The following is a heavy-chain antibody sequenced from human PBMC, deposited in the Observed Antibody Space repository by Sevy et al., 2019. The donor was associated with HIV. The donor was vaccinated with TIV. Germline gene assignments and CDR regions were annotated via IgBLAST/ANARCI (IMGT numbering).Heavy chain of an antibody. J-gene: IGHJ6*02. Sequence: GGSLRLSCAASGFTFSRYWMHWVRQVPGKGLVWVSRINGDGSNPLYADSVKRRFTISRDNAKNTVFLQMDSLRAEDTAVYYCAREAVDFSSGPVDFYYGMDVWGQGTTVTVSS. CDR1: GFTFSRYW. V-gene: IGHV3-74*01. CDR2: INGDGSNP. D-gene: IGHD3-3*01. CDR3: AREAVDFSSGPVDFYYGMDV.